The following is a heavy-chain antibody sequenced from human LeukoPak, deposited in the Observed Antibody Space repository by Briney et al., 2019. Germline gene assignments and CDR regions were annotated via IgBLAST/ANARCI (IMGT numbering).Heavy chain of an antibody. CDR1: GYSISSGYY. CDR2: IYHSGST. Sequence: SETLSLTCAVSGYSISSGYYWGWIRQPPGKGLEWIGSIYHSGSTYYNPSLKSRVTISVDTSKNQFSLKLSPVTAADTAVYYCARQIFGVVIAYFDYWGQGTLVTVSS. V-gene: IGHV4-38-2*01. D-gene: IGHD3-3*01. J-gene: IGHJ4*02. CDR3: ARQIFGVVIAYFDY.